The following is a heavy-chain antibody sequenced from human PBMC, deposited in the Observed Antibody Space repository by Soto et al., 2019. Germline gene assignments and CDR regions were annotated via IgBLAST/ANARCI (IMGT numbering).Heavy chain of an antibody. CDR1: GCKFSDHY. CDR2: ISSSGSTI. J-gene: IGHJ4*02. CDR3: AREGRGSGWRNDY. V-gene: IGHV3-11*01. D-gene: IGHD6-19*01. Sequence: GGSQRLSWAAYGCKFSDHYMSWIRQAPGKGLEWVSYISSSGSTIYYADSVKGRFTISRDNAKNSLYLQMNSLRAEDTAVYYCAREGRGSGWRNDYWGQGTLVTVSS.